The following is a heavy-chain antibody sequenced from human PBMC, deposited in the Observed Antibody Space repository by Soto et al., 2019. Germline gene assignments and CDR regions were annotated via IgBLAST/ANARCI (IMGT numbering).Heavy chain of an antibody. CDR3: AKVIVVIAAAGDYFDH. CDR1: GFTFTNYA. D-gene: IGHD2-21*01. J-gene: IGHJ4*02. V-gene: IGHV3-23*01. CDR2: ISGSGGST. Sequence: PGGSLRLSCAASGFTFTNYAMSWVRQAPGKGLEWVSAISGSGGSTYYADSVKGRFTISRDNSKNTLYLQMDSLRAEDTAVYYCAKVIVVIAAAGDYFDHWGQGTLVTVSS.